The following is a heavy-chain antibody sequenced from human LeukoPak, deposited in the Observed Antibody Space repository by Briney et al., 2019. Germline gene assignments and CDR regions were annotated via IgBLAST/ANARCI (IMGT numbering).Heavy chain of an antibody. Sequence: GGSLSLSCAASGFTFSRYWMSWVRQAPGKGLEWVANIKQDGSEKYYVDSVEGRFTISRDNAKNSLYLQMNSLRAEDTAVYYCARDGLYDSSGYNYREADYWGQGTLVTVSS. J-gene: IGHJ4*02. CDR2: IKQDGSEK. D-gene: IGHD3-22*01. V-gene: IGHV3-7*01. CDR3: ARDGLYDSSGYNYREADY. CDR1: GFTFSRYW.